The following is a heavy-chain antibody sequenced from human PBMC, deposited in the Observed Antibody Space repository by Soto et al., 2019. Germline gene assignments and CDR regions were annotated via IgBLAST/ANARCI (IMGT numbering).Heavy chain of an antibody. J-gene: IGHJ4*02. CDR2: IYYSGST. CDR3: ARGGTAAMFDY. D-gene: IGHD2-2*01. V-gene: IGHV4-59*08. Sequence: SETLSLTCTVSGGSISSYYWSWIRQPPGKGLEWIGDIYYSGSTNYNPSLKSRVTISVDTSKNQFSLKLNSVTAADTAVYFCARGGTAAMFDYWGQGTLVTVSS. CDR1: GGSISSYY.